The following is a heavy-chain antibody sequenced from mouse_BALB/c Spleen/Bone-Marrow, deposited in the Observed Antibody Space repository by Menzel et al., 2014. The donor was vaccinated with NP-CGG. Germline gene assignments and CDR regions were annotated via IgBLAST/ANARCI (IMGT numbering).Heavy chain of an antibody. V-gene: IGHV1S53*03. D-gene: IGHD2-4*01. CDR2: ISPGNGYI. Sequence: VQLQESATELVKPGASVKISCKASGYTFPDHAIHWVKQRPEQGLEWIGYISPGNGYIKYNEKFKGKAPLTADKSSSTAYMQFNSLTSEDSAVYFCKRWDYDGDFDYWGQGTTLTVSS. CDR1: GYTFPDHA. J-gene: IGHJ2*01. CDR3: KRWDYDGDFDY.